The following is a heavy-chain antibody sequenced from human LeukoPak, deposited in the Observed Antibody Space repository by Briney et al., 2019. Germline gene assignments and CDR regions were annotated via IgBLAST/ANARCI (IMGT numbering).Heavy chain of an antibody. V-gene: IGHV1-69*06. Sequence: SVKVSFKASGGTFSSYAISWVRQAPGQGLEWMGGIIPIFGTANYAQKFQGRVTITADKSTSTAYMELSSLRSEDTAVYYCARGEMGIAVAGIVTSPFDYWGQGTLVTVSS. CDR2: IIPIFGTA. CDR3: ARGEMGIAVAGIVTSPFDY. D-gene: IGHD6-19*01. J-gene: IGHJ4*02. CDR1: GGTFSSYA.